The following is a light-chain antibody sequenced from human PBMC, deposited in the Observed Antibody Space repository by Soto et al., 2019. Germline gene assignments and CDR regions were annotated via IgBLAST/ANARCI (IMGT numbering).Light chain of an antibody. Sequence: QLVLTQPPSVSGATGQRVTISCTGGSSNIGAGYDVHWYQQLPGTAPKLLIYGNSNRPSGVPDRFSGSKSGTSASLAITGLQAEDEADYYCQSYDSSLSGWVFGGGTKVTV. V-gene: IGLV1-40*01. CDR2: GNS. CDR1: SSNIGAGYD. CDR3: QSYDSSLSGWV. J-gene: IGLJ3*02.